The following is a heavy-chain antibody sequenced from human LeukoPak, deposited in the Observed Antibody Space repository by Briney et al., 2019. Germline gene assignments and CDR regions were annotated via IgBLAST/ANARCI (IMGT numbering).Heavy chain of an antibody. CDR2: ISSSGSTI. CDR3: AILRGYYYDSSGYYRHDAFDI. J-gene: IGHJ3*02. D-gene: IGHD3-22*01. Sequence: GGSLRLSCAASGFTFSSYEMNWVRQAPGKGLEWVSYISSSGSTIYYADSVKGRFTISIDNAKNSLYLQMNSLRAEDTAVYYCAILRGYYYDSSGYYRHDAFDIWGQGTMVTVSS. V-gene: IGHV3-48*03. CDR1: GFTFSSYE.